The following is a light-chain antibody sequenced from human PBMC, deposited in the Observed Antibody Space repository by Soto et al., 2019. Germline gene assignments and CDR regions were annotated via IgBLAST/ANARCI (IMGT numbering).Light chain of an antibody. CDR3: QQYYNYLFT. CDR1: QSISSW. V-gene: IGKV1-5*01. J-gene: IGKJ2*01. CDR2: DAS. Sequence: DIQMTQSPSTLSASVGDRVTITCRASQSISSWLAWYQQQPGKAPKLLIYDASSLESGVPSRFSGSESGTEFTLTISSLQPDDFATYYCQQYYNYLFTFGQGTKLEIK.